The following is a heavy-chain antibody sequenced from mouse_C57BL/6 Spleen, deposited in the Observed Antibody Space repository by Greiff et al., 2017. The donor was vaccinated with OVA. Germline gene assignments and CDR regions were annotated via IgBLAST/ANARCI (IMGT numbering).Heavy chain of an antibody. Sequence: EVKLQQSGPELVKPGASVKISCKASGYTFTDYYMNWVKQSHGKSLEWIGDINPNNGGTSYNQKFKGKATLTVDKSSSTAYMELRSLTSEDSAGYFSARVWVWVRQGGFDYWGQGTTLTVSS. J-gene: IGHJ2*01. V-gene: IGHV1-26*01. CDR3: ARVWVWVRQGGFDY. D-gene: IGHD2-14*01. CDR1: GYTFTDYY. CDR2: INPNNGGT.